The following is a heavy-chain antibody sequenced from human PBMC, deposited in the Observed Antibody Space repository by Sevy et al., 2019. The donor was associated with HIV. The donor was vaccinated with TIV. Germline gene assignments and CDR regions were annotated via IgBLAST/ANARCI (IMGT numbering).Heavy chain of an antibody. V-gene: IGHV1-18*01. J-gene: IGHJ5*02. CDR2: ISPHNGDT. CDR1: GYTFNTYR. D-gene: IGHD2-15*01. CDR3: ARAYCSGGRCYSLAS. Sequence: ASVKVPCKVSGYTFNTYRIHWVRQAPGQGLEWMGWISPHNGDTNYAQRLQGRVTMLTDTSSSTAYMELKSLRSDDTAVYYCARAYCSGGRCYSLASWGQGTLVTVSS.